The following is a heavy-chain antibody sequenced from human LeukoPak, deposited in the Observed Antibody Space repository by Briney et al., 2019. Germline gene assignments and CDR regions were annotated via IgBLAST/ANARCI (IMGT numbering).Heavy chain of an antibody. CDR1: GFTFSNYG. CDR3: AKDRNRGYDFIDY. Sequence: GGSLRLSCAASGFTFSNYGMHWVRQAPGKGLEWVAVILYDGNTKYNEDSVKGRFTISRDNSKNTLYLQMDSLRAEDTAVYYCAKDRNRGYDFIDYWGQGALVTVT. D-gene: IGHD5-12*01. V-gene: IGHV3-30*18. CDR2: ILYDGNTK. J-gene: IGHJ4*02.